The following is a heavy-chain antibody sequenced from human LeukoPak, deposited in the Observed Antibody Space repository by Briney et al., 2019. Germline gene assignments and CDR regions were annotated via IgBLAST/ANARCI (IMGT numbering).Heavy chain of an antibody. J-gene: IGHJ4*02. D-gene: IGHD3-22*01. CDR1: GFTFRSYS. CDR3: TRDAADYFDSSASFDY. Sequence: PGKSLRLSCAASGFTFRSYSMHWVRQAPGQGLEWVAVIGYDGSRSDYADSVKGRFTISRDNSKNTLFLQMNSLRGEDTAVYYCTRDAADYFDSSASFDYWGQGTLVTVSS. CDR2: IGYDGSRS. V-gene: IGHV3-30*04.